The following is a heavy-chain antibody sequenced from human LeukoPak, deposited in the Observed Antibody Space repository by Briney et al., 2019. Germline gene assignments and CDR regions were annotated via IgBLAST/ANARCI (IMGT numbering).Heavy chain of an antibody. Sequence: PGGSLRLSCAASGFTFSSYSMNWVRQAPGKGLEWVSSISSSSSYIYYADSVKGRFTISRDNAKNSLYLQMNSLRAEDTAVYYCARYSGSYNWYFDLWGRGTLVTVSS. J-gene: IGHJ2*01. D-gene: IGHD6-13*01. CDR2: ISSSSSYI. V-gene: IGHV3-21*01. CDR3: ARYSGSYNWYFDL. CDR1: GFTFSSYS.